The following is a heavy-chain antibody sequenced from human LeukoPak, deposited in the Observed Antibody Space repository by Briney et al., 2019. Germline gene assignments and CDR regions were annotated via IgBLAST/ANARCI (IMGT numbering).Heavy chain of an antibody. D-gene: IGHD6-19*01. CDR1: GGSFSGYN. Sequence: SETLSLTCAVYGGSFSGYNWNWIRQPPGKGLEWIGEINHSGSTNYNPSLKSRVTISAATSKNQFSLRLSSVTAADTAVYYCARQWLVRYYFDYWGQGTLVTVSS. CDR2: INHSGST. J-gene: IGHJ4*02. CDR3: ARQWLVRYYFDY. V-gene: IGHV4-34*01.